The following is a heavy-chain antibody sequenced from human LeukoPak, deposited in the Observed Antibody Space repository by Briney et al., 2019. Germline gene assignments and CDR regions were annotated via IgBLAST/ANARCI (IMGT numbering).Heavy chain of an antibody. Sequence: ASVKVSCKASGYTFTGYYMHWVRQAPGQGLEWMGWINPNSGGTNYAQKFQGRVTMTRDTSISTAYMELSRLGSDDTAVYYCARVLRRAIVATILNYWGQGTLVTVSS. J-gene: IGHJ4*02. D-gene: IGHD5-12*01. CDR2: INPNSGGT. CDR1: GYTFTGYY. V-gene: IGHV1-2*02. CDR3: ARVLRRAIVATILNY.